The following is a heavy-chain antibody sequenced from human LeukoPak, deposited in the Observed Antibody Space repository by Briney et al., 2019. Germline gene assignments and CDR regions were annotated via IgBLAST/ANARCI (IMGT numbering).Heavy chain of an antibody. CDR2: ISWNGGSI. D-gene: IGHD4-23*01. J-gene: IGHJ4*02. CDR1: GFTFDDYA. Sequence: GGSLRLSCAASGFTFDDYAMHWVRQAPGKGLEWVSGISWNGGSIGYADSVKGRFTISRDNAKNSLYLQMNSLRAEDTALYYCAKGGNSKPFDYWGQGTLVTVSS. CDR3: AKGGNSKPFDY. V-gene: IGHV3-9*01.